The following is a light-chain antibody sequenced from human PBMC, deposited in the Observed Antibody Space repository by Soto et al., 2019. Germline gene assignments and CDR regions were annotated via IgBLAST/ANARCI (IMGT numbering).Light chain of an antibody. V-gene: IGKV1-8*01. CDR2: AAP. Sequence: AIRMTQSPSSLSASTGDRVTITCRASQDISSSLAWYQQKLGKAPKLLIYAAPTFQSSVPSRFSSSGSGTDFTLTISSLQSEDFATYFCQQYYSYPITFGQGTRLEIK. CDR1: QDISSS. J-gene: IGKJ5*01. CDR3: QQYYSYPIT.